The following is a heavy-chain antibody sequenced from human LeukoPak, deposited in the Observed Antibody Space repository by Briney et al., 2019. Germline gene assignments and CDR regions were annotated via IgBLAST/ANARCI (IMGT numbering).Heavy chain of an antibody. D-gene: IGHD1-1*01. V-gene: IGHV1-8*03. CDR2: MNPNSGNT. CDR3: AREGYGDYYFDY. Sequence: GASVKVSCKASGYTFSSYDINWVRQATGQGLEWMGWMNPNSGNTGYAQKFQGRVTITRNTSISTAYMELSSLRSEDTAVYYCAREGYGDYYFDYWGQGTLVTVSS. J-gene: IGHJ4*02. CDR1: GYTFSSYD.